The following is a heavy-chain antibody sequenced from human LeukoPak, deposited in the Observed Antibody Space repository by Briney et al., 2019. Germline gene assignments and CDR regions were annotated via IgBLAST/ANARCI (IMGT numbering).Heavy chain of an antibody. J-gene: IGHJ5*02. CDR3: ARGGVVVVPENNWSAP. D-gene: IGHD2-21*02. Sequence: ASVKVSCKASGYTFTSYGISWVRQAPGQGLEWMGWISAYNGNTNYAQKLQGRVTMTTDTSTSTAYMELRSLRSDDTAVYYCARGGVVVVPENNWSAPWARGPLVTVSS. CDR2: ISAYNGNT. V-gene: IGHV1-18*01. CDR1: GYTFTSYG.